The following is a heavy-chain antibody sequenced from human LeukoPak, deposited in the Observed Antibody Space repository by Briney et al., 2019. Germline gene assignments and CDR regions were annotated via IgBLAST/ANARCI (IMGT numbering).Heavy chain of an antibody. CDR1: GFTFSDRY. CDR3: ARDMTALDY. V-gene: IGHV3-11*06. D-gene: IGHD2-21*02. J-gene: IGHJ4*02. Sequence: GGSLRLSCVASGFTFSDRYMTWIRQAPGKGLEWVARISDDSTYTNYADSVKGRFSTSRDNAKKSLYLQMDSLRAEDTAVYYCARDMTALDYWGPGTLVTVSS. CDR2: ISDDSTYT.